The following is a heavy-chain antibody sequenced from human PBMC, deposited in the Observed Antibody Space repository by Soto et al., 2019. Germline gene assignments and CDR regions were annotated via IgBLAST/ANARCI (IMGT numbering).Heavy chain of an antibody. CDR1: GGTFSSYT. CDR2: IIPILGIA. Sequence: QVQLVQSGAEVKKPGSSVKVSCKASGGTFSSYTISWVRQAPGQGLEWMGRIIPILGIANYAQKFQGRVTITADKSTSTAYMELSSLRSEDTAVYYCARGVDYGDYADAEYFQHWGQGTLVTVSS. CDR3: ARGVDYGDYADAEYFQH. J-gene: IGHJ1*01. V-gene: IGHV1-69*02. D-gene: IGHD4-17*01.